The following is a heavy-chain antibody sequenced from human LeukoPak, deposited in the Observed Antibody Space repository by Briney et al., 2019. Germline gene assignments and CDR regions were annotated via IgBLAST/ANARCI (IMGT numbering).Heavy chain of an antibody. CDR2: IYTSGST. Sequence: SETLSLTCTVSGGSISSYYWSWIRQPAGKGLEWIGRIYTSGSTNYNPSLKSRVTMSVDTSKNQFSLKLSSVTAADTAVYYCATVEYSSRRPEDYFDYWGQGTLVTVSS. J-gene: IGHJ4*02. CDR3: ATVEYSSRRPEDYFDY. V-gene: IGHV4-4*07. CDR1: GGSISSYY. D-gene: IGHD6-6*01.